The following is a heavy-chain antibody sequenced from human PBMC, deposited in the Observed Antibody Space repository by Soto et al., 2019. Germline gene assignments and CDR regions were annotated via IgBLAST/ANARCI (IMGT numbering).Heavy chain of an antibody. J-gene: IGHJ5*02. D-gene: IGHD4-17*01. CDR2: VSYDGSNK. CDR1: GFTFSDYA. CDR3: ARGLPRMTNRSWFDP. V-gene: IGHV3-30-3*01. Sequence: QVQLVESGGGVVQPGRSLRLSCAASGFTFSDYAIHWVRQAPGKGLEWVAVVSYDGSNKYYADSVKGRFSISRENSKNPLYLQMNSLRAEDTAVYYCARGLPRMTNRSWFDPWGQGTLVTVSS.